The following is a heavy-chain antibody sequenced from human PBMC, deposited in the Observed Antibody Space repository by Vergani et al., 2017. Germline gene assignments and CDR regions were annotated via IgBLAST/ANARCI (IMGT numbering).Heavy chain of an antibody. CDR1: GGSISSGSYY. CDR3: ASPWTLQWPQDAFDI. J-gene: IGHJ3*02. CDR2: IYTSGST. Sequence: QVQLQESGPGLVKPSQTLSLTCTVSGGSISSGSYYWSWIRQPAGKGLEWIGRIYTSGSTCYNPSLKSRVTISVDTSKNQFSLKLSSVTAADTAVYYCASPWTLQWPQDAFDIWGQGTMVTVSS. D-gene: IGHD6-19*01. V-gene: IGHV4-61*02.